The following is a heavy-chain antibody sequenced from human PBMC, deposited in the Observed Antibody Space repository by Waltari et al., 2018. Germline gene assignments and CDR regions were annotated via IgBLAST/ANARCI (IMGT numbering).Heavy chain of an antibody. CDR2: IYYSGST. V-gene: IGHV4-59*01. CDR1: GGSISSYY. D-gene: IGHD3-10*01. Sequence: QVQLQESGPGLVKPSETLSLTCTVPGGSISSYYWSWIRQPPGKGLVWIGYIYYSGSTNYNPSLKSRVTISVDTSKNQFSLKLSSVTAADTAVYYCARDRMVRGATSSTYYYYGMDVWGQGTTVTVSS. J-gene: IGHJ6*02. CDR3: ARDRMVRGATSSTYYYYGMDV.